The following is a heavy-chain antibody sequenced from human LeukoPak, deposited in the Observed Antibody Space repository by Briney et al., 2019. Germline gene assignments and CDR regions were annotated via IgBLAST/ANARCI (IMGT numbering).Heavy chain of an antibody. CDR2: ISYDGSNK. CDR1: GFTFSSYA. Sequence: GRSLRLSCAASGFTFSSYAMHWVRQAPGKGLEWVAVISYDGSNKYYADSVKGRFTISRDNSKNTLYLQMNSLRAEDTAVYYCARDPGASGSYSTLDYWGQGTLVTVSS. J-gene: IGHJ4*02. D-gene: IGHD3-10*01. V-gene: IGHV3-30-3*01. CDR3: ARDPGASGSYSTLDY.